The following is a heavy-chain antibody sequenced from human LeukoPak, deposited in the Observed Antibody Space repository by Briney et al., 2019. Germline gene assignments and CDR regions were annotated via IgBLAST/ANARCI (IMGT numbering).Heavy chain of an antibody. J-gene: IGHJ4*02. CDR1: GFTFSSYS. D-gene: IGHD2-15*01. CDR3: ARDKREYCSGGSCYPEYYFDY. Sequence: PGGSLRLSCAASGFTFSSYSMNWVRQAPGKGLEWVSSISSSSSYIYYADSVKGRFTISRDNAKNSLYLQMNSLRAEDTAVYYCARDKREYCSGGSCYPEYYFDYWGQGTLVTVSS. V-gene: IGHV3-21*01. CDR2: ISSSSSYI.